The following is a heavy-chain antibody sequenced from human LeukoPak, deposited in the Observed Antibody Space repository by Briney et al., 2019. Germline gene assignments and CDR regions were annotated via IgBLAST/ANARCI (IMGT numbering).Heavy chain of an antibody. CDR3: ARRALGATPRMLGPPDY. CDR1: GYSFTSYW. Sequence: GESLKISCKGSGYSFTSYWIGWVRQMPGKGLEWMGIIYPGDSDTRYSPSFQGQVTISADKSISTAYLQWSSLKASDTAMYYCARRALGATPRMLGPPDYWGQGTLVTVSS. J-gene: IGHJ4*02. CDR2: IYPGDSDT. V-gene: IGHV5-51*01. D-gene: IGHD5-12*01.